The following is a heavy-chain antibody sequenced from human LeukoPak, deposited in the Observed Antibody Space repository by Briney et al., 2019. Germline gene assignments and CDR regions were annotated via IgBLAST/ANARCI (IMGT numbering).Heavy chain of an antibody. J-gene: IGHJ4*02. D-gene: IGHD3-9*01. Sequence: GGSLRLSCAASGFTFSSYWMSWVRQAPGKGLEWVANIKQDGSEKYYVDSVKGRFTISKDNAKNSLYLQMNSLRAEDTAVYYCARLRYFGWLLGDYWGQGTLVTVSS. V-gene: IGHV3-7*01. CDR3: ARLRYFGWLLGDY. CDR2: IKQDGSEK. CDR1: GFTFSSYW.